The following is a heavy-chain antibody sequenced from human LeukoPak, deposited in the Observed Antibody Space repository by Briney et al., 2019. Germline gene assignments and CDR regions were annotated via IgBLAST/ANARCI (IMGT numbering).Heavy chain of an antibody. CDR1: GFTFSSYW. D-gene: IGHD3-3*01. CDR3: ARDLFGGLDP. Sequence: GGSLRLSCAASGFTFSSYWMNWARQAPGKGLEWVASINHNGNVNYYVDSVKGRFTISRDNAKNSLYLQMSNLRAEDTAVYYCARDLFGGLDPWGQGTLVTVSS. J-gene: IGHJ5*02. CDR2: INHNGNVN. V-gene: IGHV3-7*03.